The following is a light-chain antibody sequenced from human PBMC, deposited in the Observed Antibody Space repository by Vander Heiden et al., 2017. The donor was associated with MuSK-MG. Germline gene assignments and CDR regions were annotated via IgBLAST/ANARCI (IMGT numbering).Light chain of an antibody. CDR1: QSVSTSY. Sequence: VLPQSPGTLTLSPGDRAPLTSMASQSVSTSYLAWYQQKPGQAPRLLIYAASSRATGIPDRFSGSGSGTHFTLAISRLEPEDFAVYYCQQCDSSRTFGQGTKVEIK. J-gene: IGKJ1*01. V-gene: IGKV3-20*01. CDR2: AAS. CDR3: QQCDSSRT.